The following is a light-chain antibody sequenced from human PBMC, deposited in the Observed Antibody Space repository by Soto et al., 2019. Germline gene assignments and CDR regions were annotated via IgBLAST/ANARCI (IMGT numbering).Light chain of an antibody. J-gene: IGKJ2*01. V-gene: IGKV3-15*01. Sequence: EIVMTQSPATLSASPGERATLSCRASQSVSSNLAWYQQKPGQAPRLLIYGASTRASGIPARFSGSGSGTEFTITISSLQSEDFAVYYCQQYNYWPPYTFGQGTKLEIK. CDR2: GAS. CDR1: QSVSSN. CDR3: QQYNYWPPYT.